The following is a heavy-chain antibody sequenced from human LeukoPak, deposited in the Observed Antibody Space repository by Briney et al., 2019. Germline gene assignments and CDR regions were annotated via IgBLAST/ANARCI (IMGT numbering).Heavy chain of an antibody. CDR1: GFTFSSYS. D-gene: IGHD3-3*01. J-gene: IGHJ6*02. CDR3: ARDGITIFGVVIIDYYYGMDV. Sequence: PGGSLRLSCAASGFTFSSYSMNWVRQAPGKGLKWVSSISSSSSYIYYADSVKGRFTISRDNAKNSLYLQMNSLRAEDTAVYYCARDGITIFGVVIIDYYYGMDVWGQGTTVTVSS. V-gene: IGHV3-21*01. CDR2: ISSSSSYI.